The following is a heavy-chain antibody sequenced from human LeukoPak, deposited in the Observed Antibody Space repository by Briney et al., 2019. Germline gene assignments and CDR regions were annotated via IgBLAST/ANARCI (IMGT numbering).Heavy chain of an antibody. CDR3: ARDSGEVAAAGTNYYYMDV. J-gene: IGHJ6*03. Sequence: SETLSLTCTVSGGSISSYYWSWIRQPPGKGLERIGYIYYSGSTNYNPSLKSRVTISVDTSKNQFSLKLSSVTAADTAVYYCARDSGEVAAAGTNYYYMDVWGKGTTVTISS. CDR1: GGSISSYY. V-gene: IGHV4-59*01. CDR2: IYYSGST. D-gene: IGHD6-13*01.